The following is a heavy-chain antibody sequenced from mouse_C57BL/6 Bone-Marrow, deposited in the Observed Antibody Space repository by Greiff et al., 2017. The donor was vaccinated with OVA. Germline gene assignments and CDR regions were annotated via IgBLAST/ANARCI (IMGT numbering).Heavy chain of an antibody. J-gene: IGHJ2*01. CDR3: ARKGYYYFDY. CDR1: GYTFTSYW. V-gene: IGHV1-72*01. D-gene: IGHD2-3*01. CDR2: IDPNSGGT. Sequence: QVQLQQPGAELVKPGASVTLSCKASGYTFTSYWMHWVKQRPGRGLEWIGRIDPNSGGTKYNEKFKSKATLTVDKPSSTAYMQLSSLTSEDSAVYYCARKGYYYFDYWGQGTTLTVSS.